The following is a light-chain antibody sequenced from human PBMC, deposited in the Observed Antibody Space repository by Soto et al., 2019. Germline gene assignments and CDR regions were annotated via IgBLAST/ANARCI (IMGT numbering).Light chain of an antibody. CDR1: SSNIVAGYD. CDR3: HSYDSSLSGWV. J-gene: IGLJ3*02. V-gene: IGLV1-40*01. CDR2: GNS. Sequence: QSVLTQPPSVSGAPGQRVTISCTGSSSNIVAGYDVHWYQQLPGTAPKLLSYGNSNRPSGVPDRFSGSKSGTSASLAITGLQAEDEADYYYHSYDSSLSGWVFGGGTKRTV.